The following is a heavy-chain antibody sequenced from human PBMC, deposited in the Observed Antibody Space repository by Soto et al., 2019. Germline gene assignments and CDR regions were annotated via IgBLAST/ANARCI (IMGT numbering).Heavy chain of an antibody. J-gene: IGHJ4*02. CDR1: GYTFTSYA. Sequence: AASVKVSCKASGYTFTSYAMHWVRQAPGQRLEWMGWINAGNGNTKYSQKFQGRVTITRDTSASTAYMELSSLRSEDTAAYYCARSIVVVTALDDWGQGTLVTVSS. D-gene: IGHD2-21*02. CDR3: ARSIVVVTALDD. V-gene: IGHV1-3*01. CDR2: INAGNGNT.